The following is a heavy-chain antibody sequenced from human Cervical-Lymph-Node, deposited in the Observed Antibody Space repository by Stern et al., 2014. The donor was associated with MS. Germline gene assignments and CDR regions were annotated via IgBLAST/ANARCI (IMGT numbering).Heavy chain of an antibody. CDR1: GGTLLSYP. J-gene: IGHJ5*02. CDR2: IMPILGTS. Sequence: VQLVESGAEVKKPGSSVKVSCQASGGTLLSYPIRWVRQSPGQGLEWLGGIMPILGTSHYDHKFQCIFTITADESTTTIYMELRSLKSEDTAVYYCARHLGSHESGWFDPWGQGTLVTVSS. V-gene: IGHV1-69*01. D-gene: IGHD1-26*01. CDR3: ARHLGSHESGWFDP.